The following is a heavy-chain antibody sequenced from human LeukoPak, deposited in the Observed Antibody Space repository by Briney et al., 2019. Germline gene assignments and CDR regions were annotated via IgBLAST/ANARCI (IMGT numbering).Heavy chain of an antibody. CDR3: ARGIDY. D-gene: IGHD2/OR15-2a*01. CDR2: IYYSGST. J-gene: IGHJ4*02. Sequence: SETLSLTCTVSGGSISSYHWSWIRQPPGKGLEWIGYIYYSGSTNYNPSLKSRVTISVDTSKNQFSLKLSSVTAADTAVYYCARGIDYWGQGTLVTVSS. V-gene: IGHV4-59*01. CDR1: GGSISSYH.